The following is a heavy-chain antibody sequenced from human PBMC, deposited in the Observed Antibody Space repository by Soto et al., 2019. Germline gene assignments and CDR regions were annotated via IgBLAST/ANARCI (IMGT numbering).Heavy chain of an antibody. J-gene: IGHJ5*02. Sequence: GGSLRLSCAASGFTFRDYGMHWVRQAPGKGLEWLAVLSYDGSYKNSADSVKGRFTISRDNAKNSLYLQMNSLRAEDTAVYYCARNLQGTTVVNAVGWFDPWGQGTLVTVSS. V-gene: IGHV3-33*08. CDR2: LSYDGSYK. CDR1: GFTFRDYG. CDR3: ARNLQGTTVVNAVGWFDP. D-gene: IGHD4-17*01.